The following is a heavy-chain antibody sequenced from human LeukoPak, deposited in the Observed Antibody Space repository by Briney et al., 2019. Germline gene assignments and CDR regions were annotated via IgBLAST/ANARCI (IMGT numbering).Heavy chain of an antibody. D-gene: IGHD3-3*01. CDR2: IWYDGSNK. J-gene: IGHJ6*02. CDR1: GFTFSNYG. V-gene: IGHV3-33*01. Sequence: GGSLRLSCVASGFTFSNYGMHWVRQAPGKGLEWVAVIWYDGSNKYYADSVKGQFTISRDNSKNTLYLQMNSLGAEDTAVYYCARNLGFLEWLPPTSYGMDVWGQGTTVTVSS. CDR3: ARNLGFLEWLPPTSYGMDV.